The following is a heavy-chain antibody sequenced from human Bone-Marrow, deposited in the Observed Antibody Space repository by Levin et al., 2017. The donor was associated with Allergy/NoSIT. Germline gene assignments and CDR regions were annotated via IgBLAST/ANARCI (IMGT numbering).Heavy chain of an antibody. CDR2: IYHLGST. CDR3: ATSFLDS. V-gene: IGHV4-4*02. CDR1: GGSISGSNW. D-gene: IGHD2/OR15-2a*01. J-gene: IGHJ4*02. Sequence: RSQTLSLTCAVSGGSISGSNWWSWVRQPPGKGLEWIGEIYHLGSTNYNPSLKSRVTMSVDISKKQFSLKLSSVTAADTAVYYCATSFLDSWGQGTLVIVSS.